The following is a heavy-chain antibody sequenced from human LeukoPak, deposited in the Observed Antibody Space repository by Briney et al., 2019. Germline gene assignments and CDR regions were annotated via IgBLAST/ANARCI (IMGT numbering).Heavy chain of an antibody. CDR1: GFTVSSNY. CDR2: IYSGGST. D-gene: IGHD3-3*01. CDR3: ARDSLRSGYLDY. V-gene: IGHV3-53*01. Sequence: GGSLRLSCAASGFTVSSNYMSWVRQAPGKGLEWVSVIYSGGSTYYSDSVTGQFTISRDNSKNTLYLQMNSLRAEDTAVYYCARDSLRSGYLDYWGQGTLVTVSS. J-gene: IGHJ4*02.